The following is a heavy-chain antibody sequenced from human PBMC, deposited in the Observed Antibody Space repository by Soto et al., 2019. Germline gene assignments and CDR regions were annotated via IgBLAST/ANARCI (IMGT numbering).Heavy chain of an antibody. CDR1: GFTFSSYA. J-gene: IGHJ5*02. Sequence: EVQLLESGGGLVQPGGSLRLSCAASGFTFSSYAMSWVRQAPGKGLEWVSAISGSGGSTYYADSVKGRFTISRDNSKNTLDLQMNSLRAEDTAVYYCAKIRYSSSWYEGNWFDPWGQGTLVTVSS. V-gene: IGHV3-23*01. D-gene: IGHD6-13*01. CDR2: ISGSGGST. CDR3: AKIRYSSSWYEGNWFDP.